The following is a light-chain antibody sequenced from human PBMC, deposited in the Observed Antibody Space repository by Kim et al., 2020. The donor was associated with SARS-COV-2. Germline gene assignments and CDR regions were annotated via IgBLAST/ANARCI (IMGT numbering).Light chain of an antibody. CDR3: SAWDSSPSARV. CDR2: RHN. Sequence: QAGLTQPPSVSKGLRQTATLTCTGNSNNVGNQGAAWLQQHQGHPPKLLSYRHNNRPSGISESLSASRSGNTATLTITGLQPEDEADYYCSAWDSSPSARVFGGGTQLTVL. CDR1: SNNVGNQG. V-gene: IGLV10-54*01. J-gene: IGLJ2*01.